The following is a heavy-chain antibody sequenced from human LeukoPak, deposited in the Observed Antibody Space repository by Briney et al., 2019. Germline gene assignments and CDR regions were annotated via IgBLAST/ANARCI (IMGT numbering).Heavy chain of an antibody. V-gene: IGHV3-74*01. CDR3: ARGIAARLTYYYYVDV. D-gene: IGHD6-6*01. CDR1: GFTFSSYW. J-gene: IGHJ6*03. Sequence: PGGSLRLSCAASGFTFSSYWMHWVRQAPGKGLVWVSRINSDGSSTSYVDSVKGRFTISRDNAKNTLYLQMNSLRAEDTAVYYCARGIAARLTYYYYVDVWGKGTTVTVSS. CDR2: INSDGSST.